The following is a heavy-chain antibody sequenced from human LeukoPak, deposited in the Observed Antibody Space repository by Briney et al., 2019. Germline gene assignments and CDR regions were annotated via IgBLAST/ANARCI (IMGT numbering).Heavy chain of an antibody. V-gene: IGHV1-18*04. CDR3: ARSHYDFWSGYHDAFDI. CDR1: GYTFTSYY. J-gene: IGHJ3*02. CDR2: ISAYNGNT. Sequence: ASVKVSCKASGYTFTSYYMHWVRQAPGQGLEWMGWISAYNGNTNYAQKLQGRVTMTTDTSTSTAYMELRSLRSDDTAVYYCARSHYDFWSGYHDAFDIWGQGTMVTVSS. D-gene: IGHD3-3*01.